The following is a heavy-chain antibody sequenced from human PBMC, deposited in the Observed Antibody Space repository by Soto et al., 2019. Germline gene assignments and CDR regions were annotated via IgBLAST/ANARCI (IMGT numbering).Heavy chain of an antibody. CDR3: AREDYGGNSGYFDY. J-gene: IGHJ4*02. V-gene: IGHV1-69*12. CDR2: IIPIFGTA. CDR1: GGTFSSYA. D-gene: IGHD4-17*01. Sequence: QVQLVQSGAAVKKPGSSVKVSCKASGGTFSSYAISWVRQAPGQGLEWMGGIIPIFGTANYAQKFQGRVTITADESTSRAYRELSSLRAEDTAVYYCAREDYGGNSGYFDYWGQGNLVTVSS.